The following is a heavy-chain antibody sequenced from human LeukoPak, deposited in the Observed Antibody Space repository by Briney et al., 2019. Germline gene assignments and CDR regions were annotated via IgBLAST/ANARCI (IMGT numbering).Heavy chain of an antibody. CDR1: GGSISGYY. J-gene: IGHJ4*02. CDR3: ARHFGSTQDYFDF. V-gene: IGHV4-59*08. Sequence: PSETLSLTCTVSGGSISGYYWTWIRQPPGKGLDWVANIYNSGTSNYNPSLRSRLTISVDTSKSQVSLRLTSVTAADTAIYYCARHFGSTQDYFDFWGQGILVTVSS. CDR2: IYNSGTS. D-gene: IGHD3-16*01.